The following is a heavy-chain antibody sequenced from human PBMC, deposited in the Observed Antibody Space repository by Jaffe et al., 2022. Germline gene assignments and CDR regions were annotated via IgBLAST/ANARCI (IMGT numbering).Heavy chain of an antibody. CDR2: IYYSGST. V-gene: IGHV4-61*01. Sequence: QVQLQESGPGLVKPSETLSLTCTVSGGSVSSGSYYWSWIRQPPGKGLEWIGYIYYSGSTNYNPSLKSRVTISVDTSKNQFSLKLSSVTAADTAVYYCARGGGLHGITGTMAGYGGAFDIWGQGTMVTVSS. CDR1: GGSVSSGSYY. CDR3: ARGGGLHGITGTMAGYGGAFDI. J-gene: IGHJ3*02. D-gene: IGHD1-7*01.